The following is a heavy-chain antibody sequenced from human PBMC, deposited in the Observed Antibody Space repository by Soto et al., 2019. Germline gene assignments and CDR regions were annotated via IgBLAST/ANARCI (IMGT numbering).Heavy chain of an antibody. CDR2: IIPIFGTA. Sequence: VKVSCKASGGTFSSYTISWVRQAPGQGLEWMGRIIPIFGTANYAQKFQGRVTITADESTSTAYMELSSLRSEDTAVYYCAILPYGGNAERGTYCVHGTLASDSS. J-gene: IGHJ4*01. CDR3: AILPYGGNAERGTY. CDR1: GGTFSSYT. V-gene: IGHV1-69*15. D-gene: IGHD4-17*01.